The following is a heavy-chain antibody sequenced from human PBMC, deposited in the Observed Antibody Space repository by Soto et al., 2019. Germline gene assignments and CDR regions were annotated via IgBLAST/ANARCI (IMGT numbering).Heavy chain of an antibody. V-gene: IGHV4-31*03. CDR2: IYYSGST. D-gene: IGHD3-3*02. Sequence: ASETLSLTCTVSGGSISSGGYCWSWIRQHPGKGLEWIGYIYYSGSTYYNPSLKSRVTISVDTSKNQFSLKLSSVTAADTAVYYCARDRHFRGGPDDIWGQGTMVTVSS. CDR3: ARDRHFRGGPDDI. J-gene: IGHJ3*02. CDR1: GGSISSGGYC.